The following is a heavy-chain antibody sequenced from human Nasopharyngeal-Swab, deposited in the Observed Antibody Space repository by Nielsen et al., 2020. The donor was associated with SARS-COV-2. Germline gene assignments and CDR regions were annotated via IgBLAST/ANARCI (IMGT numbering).Heavy chain of an antibody. CDR3: AKEYGSGSYRLFFDS. D-gene: IGHD3-10*01. CDR1: GYSFRTYG. Sequence: GESLKISCVASGYSFRTYGMTWVRHALGRGLEWVSLISWDGGSTYYRDSVKGRFTIYRDNSKNSLYLQMNSLTTEDTAFYYCAKEYGSGSYRLFFDSWGLGTLVTVSS. J-gene: IGHJ4*02. V-gene: IGHV3-43*01. CDR2: ISWDGGST.